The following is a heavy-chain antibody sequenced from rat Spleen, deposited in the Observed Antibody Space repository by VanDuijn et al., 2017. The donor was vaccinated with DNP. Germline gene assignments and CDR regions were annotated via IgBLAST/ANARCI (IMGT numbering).Heavy chain of an antibody. CDR1: GFTFSDYY. CDR3: ARPWDLGFAY. Sequence: EVQLVESGGGSVQPGRSLKLSCAASGFTFSDYYMAWVRQAPTKGLEWVAYISYDGGSIYYGESVKGRFTISRDNAKSTLYLQMNSLRSEDMATYYCARPWDLGFAYWGQGTLATVSS. CDR2: ISYDGGSI. D-gene: IGHD4-6*01. J-gene: IGHJ3*01. V-gene: IGHV5-22*01.